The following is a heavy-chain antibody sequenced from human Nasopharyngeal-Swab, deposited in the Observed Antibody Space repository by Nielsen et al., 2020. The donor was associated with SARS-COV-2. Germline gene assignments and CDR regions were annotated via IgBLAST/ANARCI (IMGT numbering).Heavy chain of an antibody. CDR1: GFTFSNSA. CDR3: AKVYSYFDI. CDR2: ITGSGGGT. D-gene: IGHD2-15*01. J-gene: IGHJ4*02. Sequence: GEPLKISCAASGFTFSNSAMSWVRQFPGKGLEWVATITGSGGGTYSADSVKGRFTISRDNLKNTLYLQMSSLRADDTAVYYCAKVYSYFDIWGQGTLVTVSS. V-gene: IGHV3-23*01.